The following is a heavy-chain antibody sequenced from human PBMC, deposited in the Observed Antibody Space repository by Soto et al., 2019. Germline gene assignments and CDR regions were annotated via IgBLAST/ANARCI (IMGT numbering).Heavy chain of an antibody. D-gene: IGHD4-17*01. CDR1: LFVVSDNY. CDR2: IYSGGGT. J-gene: IGHJ4*02. CDR3: ATRMTTAPY. V-gene: IGHV3-66*01. Sequence: EERLVQSGGGLVQPGGSLRLSCAASLFVVSDNYMSWVRQAPGKGLEWVALIYSGGGTDYEESVKGRFTISRDKSKNTLYLQMNSLKAEDTGIYYCATRMTTAPYWGQGTVVTVSS.